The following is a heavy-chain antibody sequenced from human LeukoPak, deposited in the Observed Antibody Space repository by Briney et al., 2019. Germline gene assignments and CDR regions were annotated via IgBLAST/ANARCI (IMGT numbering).Heavy chain of an antibody. J-gene: IGHJ4*02. Sequence: PGGSLRLSCAASRFPLNSNAMRWARHTPAKGLESFPSFIDSGGKTYSAASVSGRSTIPRDNSQHTLYLQMNSLRAEDTAVYCCATNQRIPMVRGVIPFPYYFDYWGQGTLVTVSS. V-gene: IGHV3-23*01. D-gene: IGHD3-10*01. CDR3: ATNQRIPMVRGVIPFPYYFDY. CDR1: RFPLNSNA. CDR2: FIDSGGKT.